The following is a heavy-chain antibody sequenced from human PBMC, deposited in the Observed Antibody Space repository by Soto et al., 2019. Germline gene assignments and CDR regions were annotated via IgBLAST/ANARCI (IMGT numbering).Heavy chain of an antibody. CDR2: ISAHNGNT. D-gene: IGHD1-1*01. CDR3: ARGRYGDY. CDR1: GYAFTTYG. V-gene: IGHV1-18*01. Sequence: QVHLVQSGAEVKKPGASVKVSCQGSGYAFTTYGITWVRQAPGQGREWMGWISAHNGNTNYAQKRKGRVTVTRDTSTSTAYMERRSLRYDDTAVYYCARGRYGDYWGQGALVTVSS. J-gene: IGHJ4*02.